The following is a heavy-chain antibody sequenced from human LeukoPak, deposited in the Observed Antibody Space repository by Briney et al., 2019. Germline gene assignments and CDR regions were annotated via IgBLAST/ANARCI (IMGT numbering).Heavy chain of an antibody. J-gene: IGHJ6*03. Sequence: PSETLSLTCAVYGGSFSGYYWSWIRQPPGKGLEWIGEINHSGSTNYNPSLKSRVTISVDTSKNQFSLKLSSVTAADTAVYYCARKFAMDVWAKGPRSPSP. CDR3: ARKFAMDV. CDR1: GGSFSGYY. CDR2: INHSGST. V-gene: IGHV4-34*01. D-gene: IGHD3-16*01.